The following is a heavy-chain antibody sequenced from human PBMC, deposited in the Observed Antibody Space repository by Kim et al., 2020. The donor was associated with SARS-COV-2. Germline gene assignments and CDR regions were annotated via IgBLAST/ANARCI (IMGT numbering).Heavy chain of an antibody. Sequence: SPSFQGQVTISADKSISTAYLQWSSLKASDTAMYYCARPPLGYSGYDADYWGQGTLVTVSS. J-gene: IGHJ4*02. D-gene: IGHD5-12*01. V-gene: IGHV5-51*01. CDR3: ARPPLGYSGYDADY.